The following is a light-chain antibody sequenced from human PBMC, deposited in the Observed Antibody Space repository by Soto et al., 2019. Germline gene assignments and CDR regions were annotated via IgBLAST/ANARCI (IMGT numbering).Light chain of an antibody. J-gene: IGKJ1*01. CDR1: QTISTY. V-gene: IGKV1-27*01. CDR2: GAS. CDR3: QKYYSTSWT. Sequence: DIQMTQSPSSLSASVGDRVTNTCRASQTISTYLNWYQQKPGKVPKLLIYGASTLQSGVPSRFSGSGSGTDFTLTISSLQPEDVATYYCQKYYSTSWTFGQGTKV.